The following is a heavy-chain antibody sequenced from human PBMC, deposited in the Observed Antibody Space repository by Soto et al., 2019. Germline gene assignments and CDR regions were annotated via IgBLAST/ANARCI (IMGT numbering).Heavy chain of an antibody. CDR1: GFTFDDYA. Sequence: EVQLVESGGGLVQPGRSLRLSCAASGFTFDDYAMHWVRQAPGKGLEWVSGISWNRGSIGYADSVKGRFTISRDNAKNSLYLKMNSLRAEDTALYQCAKGRSYSGYDWGAFDIWGRGTMVTVSS. V-gene: IGHV3-9*01. J-gene: IGHJ3*02. CDR3: AKGRSYSGYDWGAFDI. CDR2: ISWNRGSI. D-gene: IGHD5-12*01.